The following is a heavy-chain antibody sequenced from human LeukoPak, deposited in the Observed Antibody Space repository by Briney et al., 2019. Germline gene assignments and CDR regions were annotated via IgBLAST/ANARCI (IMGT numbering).Heavy chain of an antibody. D-gene: IGHD6-13*01. CDR3: ARHSSSWYSLGAFDI. V-gene: IGHV4-39*01. CDR2: IYYSGST. Sequence: SETLSLTCTVSGGSISSSSYYWGWIRQPPGKGLEWIGSIYYSGSTYYNPSLKSRVTISVDTSKNQFSLKLSSVTAADTAVYYCARHSSSWYSLGAFDIWGQGTVVTVSS. CDR1: GGSISSSSYY. J-gene: IGHJ3*02.